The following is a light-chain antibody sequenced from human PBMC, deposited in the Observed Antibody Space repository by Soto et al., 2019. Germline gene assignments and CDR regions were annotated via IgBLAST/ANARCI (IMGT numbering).Light chain of an antibody. Sequence: EIVMTQSPATLSVSPGERATLSCRASQSVSSNLAWYQQKPGQAPRFLIYGASTRATGIPARFSGSGSGTEFTLAISSLQSEDFAVYYCQQYNNWPGTLGQGTKVEIK. J-gene: IGKJ1*01. CDR2: GAS. CDR3: QQYNNWPGT. CDR1: QSVSSN. V-gene: IGKV3-15*01.